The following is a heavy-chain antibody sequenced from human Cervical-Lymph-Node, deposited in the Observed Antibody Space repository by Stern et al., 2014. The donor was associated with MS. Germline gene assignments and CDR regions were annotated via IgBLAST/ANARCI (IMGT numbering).Heavy chain of an antibody. J-gene: IGHJ6*02. V-gene: IGHV5-51*01. CDR3: ARHSSASYYYYGMDV. D-gene: IGHD3-22*01. CDR2: IYPGDSDT. CDR1: GYSFTSYW. Sequence: EVQLEESGAEVKKPGESLKISCKGSGYSFTSYWIGWVRQMPGKGLEWMGIIYPGDSDTRYSPSFQGQVTISADKSISTAYLQWSSLKASDTAMYYCARHSSASYYYYGMDVWGQGTTVTVSS.